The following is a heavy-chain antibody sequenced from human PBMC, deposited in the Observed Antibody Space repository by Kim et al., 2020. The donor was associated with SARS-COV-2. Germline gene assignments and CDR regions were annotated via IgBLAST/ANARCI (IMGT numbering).Heavy chain of an antibody. J-gene: IGHJ3*01. D-gene: IGHD3-16*02. V-gene: IGHV7-4-1*02. CDR3: ASSMLYGVISAFDL. CDR2: INTNTEKP. CDR1: GHTFSSYA. Sequence: ASVKVSCKASGHTFSSYAMNWVRQAPGQGLEWMGWINTNTEKPTYAQGFTGRFVFSLDTSVSTTYLQISSLKPEDTAVYYCASSMLYGVISAFDLWGQGTKVTVSS.